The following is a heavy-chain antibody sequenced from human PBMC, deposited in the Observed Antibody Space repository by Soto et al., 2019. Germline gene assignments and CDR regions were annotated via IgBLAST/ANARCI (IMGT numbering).Heavy chain of an antibody. J-gene: IGHJ6*02. CDR2: IIPIFGTA. V-gene: IGHV1-69*13. CDR1: GGTFSSYA. D-gene: IGHD3-10*01. Sequence: SVKVSCKASGGTFSSYAINWVRQAPGQGLQWMGGIIPIFGTAHSAQKFQGRVTITADESTSTAYMELSSLTSEDTAMYYCARGGSSWPYYYGMDVWGQGTTVTVSS. CDR3: ARGGSSWPYYYGMDV.